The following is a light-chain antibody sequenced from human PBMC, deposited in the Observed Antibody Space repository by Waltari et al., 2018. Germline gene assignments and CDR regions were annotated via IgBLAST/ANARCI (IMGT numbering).Light chain of an antibody. Sequence: QSALTQPASVSGSPGQSITISCTGTTSDVGGYNYVSWYQQHSGKAPKLMIYDVSKRPSGFSDRFSGSKSGNTASLAISGLQTEDEADYYCSSYSRSSTFYVFGTGTKVTVL. CDR3: SSYSRSSTFYV. J-gene: IGLJ1*01. CDR2: DVS. CDR1: TSDVGGYNY. V-gene: IGLV2-14*03.